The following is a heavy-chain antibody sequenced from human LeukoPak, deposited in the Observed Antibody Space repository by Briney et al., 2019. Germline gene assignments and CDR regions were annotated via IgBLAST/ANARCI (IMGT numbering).Heavy chain of an antibody. CDR1: GGSVSNYY. V-gene: IGHV4-59*02. D-gene: IGHD2-2*01. CDR2: IYNSENT. CDR3: ARVGTVGYCGSTSCYMRWFDP. J-gene: IGHJ5*02. Sequence: SETLSLTCTVSGGSVSNYYWSWIRQPPGKGLEWIGYIYNSENTKYNSSLESRVTISVDTSKNQLSLKLSSVTAADTAVYYCARVGTVGYCGSTSCYMRWFDPWGQGTLVTVSS.